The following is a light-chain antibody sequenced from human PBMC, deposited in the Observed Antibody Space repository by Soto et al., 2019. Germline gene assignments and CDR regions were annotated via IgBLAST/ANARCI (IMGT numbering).Light chain of an antibody. CDR1: QIIGTR. V-gene: IGKV1-5*01. CDR2: GAS. CDR3: QQYSSYWT. Sequence: DIPMTQSPSTLSASIGDRVTITCRASQIIGTRLAWYQQKAGKAPKLLIYGASSLQSGVPSRFSGSGSGTEFTLTMSSLQPDDFATYYCQQYSSYWTFGQGTKVEIK. J-gene: IGKJ1*01.